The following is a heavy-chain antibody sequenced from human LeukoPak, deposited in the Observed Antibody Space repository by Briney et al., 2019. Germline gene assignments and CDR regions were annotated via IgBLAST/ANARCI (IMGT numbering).Heavy chain of an antibody. Sequence: SETLSLTCTVSGGSISSYYWSWIRQPPGKGLEWIGYIYYSGSTNYNPSLKSRVTISVDTCKNQFSLKLSSVTAADTAVYYCARGPDYYDYWGQGTLVTVSS. V-gene: IGHV4-59*01. CDR1: GGSISSYY. CDR2: IYYSGST. J-gene: IGHJ4*02. CDR3: ARGPDYYDY. D-gene: IGHD3-10*01.